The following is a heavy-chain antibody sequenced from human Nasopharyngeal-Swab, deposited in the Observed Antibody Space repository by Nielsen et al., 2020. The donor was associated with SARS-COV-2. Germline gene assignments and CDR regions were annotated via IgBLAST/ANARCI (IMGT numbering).Heavy chain of an antibody. D-gene: IGHD3-10*01. CDR1: GFTFSSYS. Sequence: GGSLRLSCAASGFTFSSYSMNWVRQAPGKGLEWVSSISSSSYIYYADSVKGRFTISRDNAKNSLYLQMNSLRAEDTAVYYCARARRGVDYYMDVWGEGTTVTVSS. CDR2: ISSSSYI. CDR3: ARARRGVDYYMDV. J-gene: IGHJ6*03. V-gene: IGHV3-21*01.